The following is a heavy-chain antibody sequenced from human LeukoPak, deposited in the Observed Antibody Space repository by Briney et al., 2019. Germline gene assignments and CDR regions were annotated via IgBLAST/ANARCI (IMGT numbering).Heavy chain of an antibody. D-gene: IGHD1-7*01. CDR2: INHRGST. J-gene: IGHJ5*02. Sequence: PSETRSLTCAVYGASFSDYNWSWIRQPARKGMEWVGEINHRGSTNYNLSLKSRVSISIDTSKNQFSLNLRSVTAADTAVYYCARRKTENWNYIRGWFDPWGQGTLVTVSS. V-gene: IGHV4-34*01. CDR3: ARRKTENWNYIRGWFDP. CDR1: GASFSDYN.